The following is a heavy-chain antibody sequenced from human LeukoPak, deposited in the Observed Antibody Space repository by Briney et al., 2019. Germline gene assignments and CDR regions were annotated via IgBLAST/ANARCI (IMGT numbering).Heavy chain of an antibody. Sequence: KTSETLSLTCAVSGGSMNSDDYSWTWIRQPAGKGLEWIGSIYQSGSTYYNSSLRSRVVISLDRSKSQFSLMVRSVTAADTAVYYCARNKYSSSSYWTYGRSRDPNYYGMDVWGQGTTVTVSS. J-gene: IGHJ6*02. CDR2: IYQSGST. CDR1: GGSMNSDDYS. D-gene: IGHD6-6*01. V-gene: IGHV4-30-2*01. CDR3: ARNKYSSSSYWTYGRSRDPNYYGMDV.